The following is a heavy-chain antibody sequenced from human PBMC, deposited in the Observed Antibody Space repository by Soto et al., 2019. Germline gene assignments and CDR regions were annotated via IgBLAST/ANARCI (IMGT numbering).Heavy chain of an antibody. CDR1: GGSISSGGYY. J-gene: IGHJ3*02. CDR3: VRYPRSTQDAFLI. V-gene: IGHV4-31*03. CDR2: IYYSGST. Sequence: SETLSLTCTVSGGSISSGGYYWSCIRQHPGKGLEWIGYIYYSGSTYYNPSLKSRVTISVDTSKNQFSLKLSSVTAADTAVYYCVRYPRSTQDAFLISCQTPIVTV.